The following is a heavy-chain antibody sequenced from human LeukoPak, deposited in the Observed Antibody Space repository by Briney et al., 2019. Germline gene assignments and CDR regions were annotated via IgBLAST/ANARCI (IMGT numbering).Heavy chain of an antibody. D-gene: IGHD6-13*01. CDR1: GFTFSSYW. V-gene: IGHV3-74*01. J-gene: IGHJ5*01. Sequence: GGSMRLSCAASGFTFSSYWMHWVRQAPGKGLVWVSRINSDGSTTSHADSVKGRFTISRDNAKNTLFLQMNSLRAEDTAVYYCARGGSSSWYGSWGQGTLVTVSS. CDR2: INSDGSTT. CDR3: ARGGSSSWYGS.